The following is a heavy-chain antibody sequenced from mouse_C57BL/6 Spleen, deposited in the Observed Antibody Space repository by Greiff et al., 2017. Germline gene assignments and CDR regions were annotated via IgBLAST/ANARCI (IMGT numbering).Heavy chain of an antibody. CDR3: ARSGDYGDDEPFFAY. Sequence: QVQLKESGAELVKPGASVKISCKASGYAFSSYWMNWVKQRPGKGLEWIGQIYPGDGDTNYNGKFKGKATLTADKSSSTAYMQLSSLTSEDSAVYFCARSGDYGDDEPFFAYWGQGTLVTVSA. CDR2: IYPGDGDT. J-gene: IGHJ3*01. CDR1: GYAFSSYW. V-gene: IGHV1-80*01. D-gene: IGHD2-2*01.